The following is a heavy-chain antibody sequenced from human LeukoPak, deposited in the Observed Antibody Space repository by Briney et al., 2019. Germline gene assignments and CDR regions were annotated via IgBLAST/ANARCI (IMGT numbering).Heavy chain of an antibody. CDR2: IYYSGRS. D-gene: IGHD3-10*01. Sequence: NPSETLSLTCTVSGGSISSSSYYWGWIRQPPGKGLEWIGSIYYSGRSYYNPSLKSRVTISVDTSKNHLSLKLSSVTAADTAVYYCARLRSITMVRGVMRYYYYYMDVWGKGTTVTISS. J-gene: IGHJ6*03. CDR3: ARLRSITMVRGVMRYYYYYMDV. V-gene: IGHV4-39*07. CDR1: GGSISSSSYY.